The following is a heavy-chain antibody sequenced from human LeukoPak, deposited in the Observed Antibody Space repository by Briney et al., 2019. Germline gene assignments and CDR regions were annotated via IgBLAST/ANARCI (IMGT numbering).Heavy chain of an antibody. Sequence: GGSLRLSCAASGFTFTTYWMTWVRQAPGKGLEWVAKIKQDGGEKYYVDSVKGRFTISRDNAKNSLSLQMNSLRAEDTAVYYCARDQGYCASATCRADAFDVWGQGSMVSVSS. CDR1: GFTFTTYW. D-gene: IGHD2-2*01. CDR2: IKQDGGEK. V-gene: IGHV3-7*01. J-gene: IGHJ3*01. CDR3: ARDQGYCASATCRADAFDV.